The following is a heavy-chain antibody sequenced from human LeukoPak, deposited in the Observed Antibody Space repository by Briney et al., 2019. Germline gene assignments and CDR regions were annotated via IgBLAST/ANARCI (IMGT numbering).Heavy chain of an antibody. V-gene: IGHV1-2*02. D-gene: IGHD3-10*01. CDR1: GYTFTGYY. Sequence: GASVKVSCKASGYTFTGYYMHWVRQAPGRGLEWMGWVNPKTGDTNYAHNFQGRVTMTRDTSINTAFMDLSRLKSDDTAVYYCARDADLLHFGQFKNWFDPWGQGTLVTVSS. CDR2: VNPKTGDT. CDR3: ARDADLLHFGQFKNWFDP. J-gene: IGHJ5*02.